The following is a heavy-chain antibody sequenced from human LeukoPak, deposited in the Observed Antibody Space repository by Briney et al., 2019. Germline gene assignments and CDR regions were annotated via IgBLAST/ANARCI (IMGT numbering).Heavy chain of an antibody. CDR2: ISSSSSYI. CDR3: ARDHGNYDILTGYYVDYFDY. J-gene: IGHJ4*02. D-gene: IGHD3-9*01. Sequence: GGSLRLSCAASGFSFSSNSMNWVRQAPGKGLEWVSSISSSSSYIYYADSVKGRFTISRDNAKNSLYLRMNSLRAEDTAVYYCARDHGNYDILTGYYVDYFDYWGQGTLVTVSS. CDR1: GFSFSSNS. V-gene: IGHV3-21*01.